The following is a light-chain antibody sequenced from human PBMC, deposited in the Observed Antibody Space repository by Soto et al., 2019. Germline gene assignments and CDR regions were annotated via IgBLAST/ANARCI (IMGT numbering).Light chain of an antibody. CDR2: TAS. J-gene: IGKJ4*01. V-gene: IGKV1-39*01. CDR3: QQSFSSQLT. Sequence: RLTQSPSSLTASVGDRVSIACRASQTIGSYLNWYLKKPRKAPELLIYTASSLHSGVPSRFSGSGSGTDFNLTISSLQPEDFATYYCQQSFSSQLTFGGGTKVEI. CDR1: QTIGSY.